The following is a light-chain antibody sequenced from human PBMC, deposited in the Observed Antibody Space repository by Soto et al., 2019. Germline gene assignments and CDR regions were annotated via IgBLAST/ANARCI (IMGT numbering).Light chain of an antibody. CDR2: DAS. CDR1: QSVSNNY. CDR3: EQYGSSGT. J-gene: IGKJ1*01. Sequence: EMVLTQSPGTLSLSPGERATLSCRASQSVSNNYLAWYQQKPCQAPRLLIYDASTSAAGIPARFSGSGSGTDFTLTISRLEPEEFAVYYWEQYGSSGTFGQGTKVEIK. V-gene: IGKV3-20*01.